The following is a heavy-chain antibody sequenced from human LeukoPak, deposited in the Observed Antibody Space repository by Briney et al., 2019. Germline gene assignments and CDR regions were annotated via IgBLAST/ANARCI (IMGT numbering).Heavy chain of an antibody. CDR1: GGSISSYY. CDR2: IYYSGST. D-gene: IGHD3-3*01. Sequence: SETLSLTCTVSGGSISSYYWSWIRQPPGKGLEWIGYIYYSGSTNYNPSLKSRVTISVDASKNQFSLKLSSVTAADTAVYYCARRKTGAYDFWSGYPYNWFDPWGQGTLVTVSS. V-gene: IGHV4-59*08. CDR3: ARRKTGAYDFWSGYPYNWFDP. J-gene: IGHJ5*02.